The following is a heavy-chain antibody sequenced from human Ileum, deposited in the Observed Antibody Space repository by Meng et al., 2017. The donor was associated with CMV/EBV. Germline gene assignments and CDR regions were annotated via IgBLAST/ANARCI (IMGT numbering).Heavy chain of an antibody. CDR3: ARAGARGVPVDL. Sequence: QVDPQESGPRLVKPSETLSLTCPVSGDSIKNSYWTWLRQPAGKGLEWLGRIHYSGGTDDNPSLKSRVTLSIDTSKNQLSLKIYSVTAADTAVYYCARAGARGVPVDLWGQGTLVTVSS. CDR2: IHYSGGT. D-gene: IGHD3-10*01. J-gene: IGHJ4*02. CDR1: GDSIKNSY. V-gene: IGHV4-4*07.